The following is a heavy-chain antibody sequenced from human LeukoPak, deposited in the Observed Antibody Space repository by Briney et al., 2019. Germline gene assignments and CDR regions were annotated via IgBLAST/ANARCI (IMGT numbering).Heavy chain of an antibody. J-gene: IGHJ4*02. CDR1: GYSFTSYW. Sequence: PGESLRISCKGSGYSFTSYWISWVRQMPGKGLEWRGRIDPSDAYTNYGRSFQGHVTISADKSISTAYLQWSSLKASDTAMYYCERQSTRGMVDTDFDYWGQGTLVTVSS. V-gene: IGHV5-10-1*01. CDR2: IDPSDAYT. CDR3: ERQSTRGMVDTDFDY. D-gene: IGHD5-18*01.